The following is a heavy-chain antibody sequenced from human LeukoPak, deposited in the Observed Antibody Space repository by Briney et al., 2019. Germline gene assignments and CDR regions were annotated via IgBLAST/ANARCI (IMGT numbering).Heavy chain of an antibody. V-gene: IGHV1-18*01. CDR2: INTYNGDT. Sequence: ASVKVSCKASGYPFTTYGINWVRQAPGQGLEWMGWINTYNGDTNYAQKFQGRVTMTTDTSTSTVYIELRSLTSDDTAAYYCARPLRWKGDWFDPWGQGTLVTVSS. D-gene: IGHD4-23*01. CDR3: ARPLRWKGDWFDP. J-gene: IGHJ5*02. CDR1: GYPFTTYG.